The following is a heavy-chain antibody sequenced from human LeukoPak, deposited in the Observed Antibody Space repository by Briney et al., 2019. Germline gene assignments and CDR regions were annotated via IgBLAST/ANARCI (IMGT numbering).Heavy chain of an antibody. J-gene: IGHJ4*02. D-gene: IGHD3-10*01. CDR2: IYSGGST. CDR3: ARVVTVYGSGSYYPSPDY. V-gene: IGHV3-66*02. CDR1: GFTVSSNY. Sequence: PGGSLRLSCAASGFTVSSNYMSWVRQAPGKGLEWVSVIYSGGSTYYADSVKGRFTISRDNSKNTLYLQMNSLRAEDTAVYYCARVVTVYGSGSYYPSPDYWGQGTLVTVSS.